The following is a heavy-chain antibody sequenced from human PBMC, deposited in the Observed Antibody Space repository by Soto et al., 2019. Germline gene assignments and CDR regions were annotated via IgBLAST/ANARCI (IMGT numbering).Heavy chain of an antibody. CDR2: IPSDGSAQ. Sequence: QVQLVESGGGVVQPGRSLRLSCEASGFTFRDYAMHWVRQAPGKGLEWVAAIPSDGSAQHYADSVKGRFSISRDNSKNTLSLQMNSLRPEDAALYYCARAVAGQVRSAWTWLDYWGQGTLVTVS. D-gene: IGHD1-1*01. CDR1: GFTFRDYA. V-gene: IGHV3-30-3*01. J-gene: IGHJ4*02. CDR3: ARAVAGQVRSAWTWLDY.